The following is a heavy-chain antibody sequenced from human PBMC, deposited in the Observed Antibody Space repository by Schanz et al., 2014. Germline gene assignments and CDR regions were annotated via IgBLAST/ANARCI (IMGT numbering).Heavy chain of an antibody. Sequence: EVQLVESGGGLVKPGGSLRLSCAASTSIFNHAWMSWVRQAPGKGLEWLGRIKSKTDGETTDCTAPVKGRFSISRDDSQSTLYLQMNSLKSEDTAVYYCATASSPVREAGAGSSFHPWGQGSLVTVSP. CDR3: ATASSPVREAGAGSSFHP. D-gene: IGHD6-13*01. J-gene: IGHJ5*02. V-gene: IGHV3-15*01. CDR2: IKSKTDGETT. CDR1: TSIFNHAW.